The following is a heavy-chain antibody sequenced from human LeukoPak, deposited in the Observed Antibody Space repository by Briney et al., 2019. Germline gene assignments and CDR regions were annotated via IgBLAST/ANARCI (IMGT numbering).Heavy chain of an antibody. J-gene: IGHJ4*02. Sequence: SVNVSCKASGYTFTSYGISWVRQAPGQGLEWMGGIIPIFGTANYAQKFQGRVTITADESTSTAYMELSSLRSEDTAVYYCASLGATGFWSGYSDYWGQGTLVTVSS. CDR1: GYTFTSYG. V-gene: IGHV1-69*13. CDR2: IIPIFGTA. CDR3: ASLGATGFWSGYSDY. D-gene: IGHD3-3*01.